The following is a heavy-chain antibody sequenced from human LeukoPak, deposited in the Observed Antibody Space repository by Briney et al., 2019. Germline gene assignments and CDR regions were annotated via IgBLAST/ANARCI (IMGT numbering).Heavy chain of an antibody. CDR3: ARDYFRQLGYYGMDV. J-gene: IGHJ6*02. V-gene: IGHV1-8*01. CDR2: INPNSGNT. D-gene: IGHD5-18*01. CDR1: GYTFTSYD. Sequence: ASVKVSCTASGYTFTSYDINWVRQATGQGLEWMGWINPNSGNTGYAQKVQGRVTMTRNTAISTAYMELSSLRAEDTAVYYCARDYFRQLGYYGMDVWGQGTTVTVSS.